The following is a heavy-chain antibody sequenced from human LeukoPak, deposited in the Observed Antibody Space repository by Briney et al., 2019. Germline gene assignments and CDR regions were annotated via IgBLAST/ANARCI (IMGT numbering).Heavy chain of an antibody. J-gene: IGHJ3*02. CDR1: GFSFSSYH. CDR3: AREGTARDAFDI. CDR2: ISSDGSDK. D-gene: IGHD2-21*02. V-gene: IGHV3-30-3*01. Sequence: GGSLRLSCAASGFSFSSYHMHWVRQAPGKGLEWVAFISSDGSDKYYADSMKGRFTISRDNPKNTLYLQMTSLRGEDTAMYYCAREGTARDAFDIWGQGTMVTVSS.